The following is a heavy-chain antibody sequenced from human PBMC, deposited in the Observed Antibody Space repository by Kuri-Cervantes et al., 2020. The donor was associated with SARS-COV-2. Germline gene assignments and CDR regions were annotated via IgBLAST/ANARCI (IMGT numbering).Heavy chain of an antibody. J-gene: IGHJ4*02. V-gene: IGHV3-11*04. Sequence: GGSLRLSCTASGFIFSDYSMTWIRQAPGKGLEWVSNIGPSGTTKYYADSVKGRFTISRDNAKNSLYLQMSSLRAEDTAVYYCARDLRLGKSLDYWGQGTLVTVSS. D-gene: IGHD7-27*01. CDR3: ARDLRLGKSLDY. CDR2: IGPSGTTK. CDR1: GFIFSDYS.